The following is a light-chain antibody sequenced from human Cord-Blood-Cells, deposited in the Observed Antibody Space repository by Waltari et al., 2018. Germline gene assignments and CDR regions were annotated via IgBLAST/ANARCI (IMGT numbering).Light chain of an antibody. CDR3: QQRSNWPPLT. CDR2: DAS. V-gene: IGKV3-11*01. Sequence: EIVLTQSPATLSLSPGERATLSCRASQRVSSYLAWYKQKPGQAPRLLIYDASNRATGIPARFSGIGVGTDFTLTISSLEPEDFAVYYCQQRSNWPPLTFGGGTKVEIK. CDR1: QRVSSY. J-gene: IGKJ4*01.